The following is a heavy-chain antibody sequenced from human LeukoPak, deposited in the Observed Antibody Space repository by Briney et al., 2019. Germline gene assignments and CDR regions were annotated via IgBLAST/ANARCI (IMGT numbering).Heavy chain of an antibody. CDR2: INHSGST. J-gene: IGHJ4*02. V-gene: IGHV4-34*01. CDR1: GGSISSYY. D-gene: IGHD3-22*01. CDR3: ARFPHDSSGYFGVVHFDY. Sequence: SETLSLTCTVSGGSISSYYWSWIRQPPGKGLEWIGEINHSGSTNYNPSLKSRVTISVDTSKNQFSLKLSSVTAADTAVYYCARFPHDSSGYFGVVHFDYWGQGTLVTVSS.